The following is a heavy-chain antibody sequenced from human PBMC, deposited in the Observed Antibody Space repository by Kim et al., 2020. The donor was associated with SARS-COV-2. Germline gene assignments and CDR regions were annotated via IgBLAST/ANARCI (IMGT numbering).Heavy chain of an antibody. V-gene: IGHV3-33*01. CDR1: GFTFSSYG. J-gene: IGHJ6*03. CDR2: IWYDGSNK. CDR3: ARAPGTPLDNCYMDV. D-gene: IGHD1-1*01. Sequence: GGSLRVSCAASGFTFSSYGMHWVRPALGKGLEWVAGIWYDGSNKYYADSVQGRFTISRDTSKTTLYLQMNSLRADATAVSYCARAPGTPLDNCYMDVRC.